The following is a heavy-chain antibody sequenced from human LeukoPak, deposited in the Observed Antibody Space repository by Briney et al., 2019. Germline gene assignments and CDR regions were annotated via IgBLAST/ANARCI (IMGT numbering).Heavy chain of an antibody. J-gene: IGHJ4*02. CDR1: GFTFSTSW. CDR3: SRSLNY. CDR2: IKEDGSVT. V-gene: IGHV3-7*01. Sequence: GGSLRLSCAASGFTFSTSWMDWVRQAPGKGLEWVANIKEDGSVTHYVDSAKGRFTISRDNARSSLYLQMDSPRVEDTAIYYCSRSLNYWGPGILVTVSS.